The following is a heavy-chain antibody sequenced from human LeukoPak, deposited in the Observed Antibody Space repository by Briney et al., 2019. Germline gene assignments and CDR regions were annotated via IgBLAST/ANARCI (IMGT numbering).Heavy chain of an antibody. V-gene: IGHV3-48*01. CDR1: GFTFSSYS. Sequence: GGSLRLSCAASGFTFSSYSMNWVRQAPGKGLEWVSYISSSSSTIYYADSVKGRFTISRDNAKNSLYLQMNSLRAEDTAVYYCARGDCSSTSCEDFDYWGQGTLVTVSS. D-gene: IGHD2-2*01. J-gene: IGHJ4*02. CDR2: ISSSSSTI. CDR3: ARGDCSSTSCEDFDY.